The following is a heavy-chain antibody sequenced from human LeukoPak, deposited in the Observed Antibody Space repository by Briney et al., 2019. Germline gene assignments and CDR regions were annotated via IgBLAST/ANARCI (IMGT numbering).Heavy chain of an antibody. V-gene: IGHV1-46*01. Sequence: ASVKVSCTASGYTFTSYYMHWVRQAPGQGLEWMGIINPSGGNTSHAQKFQGRITVTRDTSTSTVYTELSSLRSEDTAVYYCARGSGMATILYYGMDVWGQGTTVTVSS. CDR2: INPSGGNT. CDR1: GYTFTSYY. J-gene: IGHJ6*02. D-gene: IGHD5-24*01. CDR3: ARGSGMATILYYGMDV.